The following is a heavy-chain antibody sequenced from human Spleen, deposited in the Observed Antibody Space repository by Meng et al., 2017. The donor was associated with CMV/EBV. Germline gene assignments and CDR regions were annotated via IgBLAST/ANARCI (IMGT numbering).Heavy chain of an antibody. Sequence: ASVKVSCKTSGYTFTGYYMHWVRQAPGQGPQWMGWINPNSGITTYAHSFQGRVTMTRDTSFSTAYMELSRLTSDDTAVYYCARPHDYGANYGLDVWGQGTTVTVSS. D-gene: IGHD4-17*01. J-gene: IGHJ6*02. V-gene: IGHV1-2*02. CDR2: INPNSGIT. CDR1: GYTFTGYY. CDR3: ARPHDYGANYGLDV.